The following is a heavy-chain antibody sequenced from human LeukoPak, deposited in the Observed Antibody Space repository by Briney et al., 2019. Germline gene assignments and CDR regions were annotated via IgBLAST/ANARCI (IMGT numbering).Heavy chain of an antibody. Sequence: GGSLRLSCAASGFTFSSYAMHWVRQVPGKGLEWVAVISYDGSNKYYADSVKGRFTISRDNSKNTLYLQMNSLRAEDTAVYYCARVTGTTESYYYYGMDVWGQGTTVTVSS. CDR1: GFTFSSYA. CDR3: ARVTGTTESYYYYGMDV. V-gene: IGHV3-30-3*01. D-gene: IGHD1-20*01. J-gene: IGHJ6*02. CDR2: ISYDGSNK.